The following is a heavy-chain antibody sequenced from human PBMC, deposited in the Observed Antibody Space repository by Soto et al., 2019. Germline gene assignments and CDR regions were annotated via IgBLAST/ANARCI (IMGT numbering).Heavy chain of an antibody. Sequence: XTLSLTCTVSGGSISSGNYYWSWIRQPPGKGLEWIGYIYYSGSTNYSPSLKSRFTLSLDTSKNQFSLKLSSFTAADTAVYYCARAHSYYYYYGMDVWGQGITVTGSS. V-gene: IGHV4-61*01. CDR2: IYYSGST. J-gene: IGHJ6*02. CDR1: GGSISSGNYY. CDR3: ARAHSYYYYYGMDV.